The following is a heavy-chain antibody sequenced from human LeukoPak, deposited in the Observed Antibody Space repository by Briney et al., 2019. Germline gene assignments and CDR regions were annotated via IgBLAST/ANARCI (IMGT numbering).Heavy chain of an antibody. CDR1: GFSVSNNY. V-gene: IGHV3-66*01. CDR2: MYSGGST. CDR3: ARAEASSWFAY. J-gene: IGHJ4*02. Sequence: GGSLRLSCAASGFSVSNNYMSWVRQAPGKGLEWVSIMYSGGSTYYADSVKGRFTISRDHAKNTLYLQMNSQRAEDTAVYYCARAEASSWFAYWGQGTLVTVSS. D-gene: IGHD6-13*01.